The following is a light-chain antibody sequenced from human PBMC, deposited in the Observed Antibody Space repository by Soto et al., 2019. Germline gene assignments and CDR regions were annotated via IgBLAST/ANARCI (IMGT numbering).Light chain of an antibody. CDR3: QQYAGSRT. J-gene: IGKJ1*01. CDR2: GAS. CDR1: ESVSSSY. V-gene: IGKV3-20*01. Sequence: EIVLTQSPGILSLSPGERATLSCRASESVSSSYLAWYQQKPGQAPRLLIYGASSRATGIPDRFSGSGSGTDFTLTISRLEPEDFAVYYCQQYAGSRTFGQGTKVDI.